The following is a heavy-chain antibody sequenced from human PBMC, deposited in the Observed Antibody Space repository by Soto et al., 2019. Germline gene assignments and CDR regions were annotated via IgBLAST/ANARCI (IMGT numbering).Heavy chain of an antibody. J-gene: IGHJ6*02. CDR3: ARGDHFWSDIRTSTYYYGMDL. Sequence: RLSCAASGFTFSSYSMNWVRQAPGKGLEWVSSISSSSSSYIYYADSVKGRFTISRDNAKNSLYLQMNSLRAEDTAVYYCARGDHFWSDIRTSTYYYGMDLWGQGTTVTVSS. V-gene: IGHV3-21*01. CDR1: GFTFSSYS. D-gene: IGHD3-3*02. CDR2: ISSSSSSYI.